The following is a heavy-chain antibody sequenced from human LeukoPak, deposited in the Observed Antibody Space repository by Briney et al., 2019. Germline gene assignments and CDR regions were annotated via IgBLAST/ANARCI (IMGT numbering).Heavy chain of an antibody. V-gene: IGHV4-59*08. J-gene: IGHJ4*02. Sequence: SETLSLTCTVSGGSMDTYYWSWIRQPPGKGLEWIGYIYYTGSVHYNPSLKSRVTISLDTPKNQFSLRLTSVTAADTAIYFCAGDTGATTVDYWGQGVLVTVSS. CDR2: IYYTGSV. CDR1: GGSMDTYY. D-gene: IGHD1-26*01. CDR3: AGDTGATTVDY.